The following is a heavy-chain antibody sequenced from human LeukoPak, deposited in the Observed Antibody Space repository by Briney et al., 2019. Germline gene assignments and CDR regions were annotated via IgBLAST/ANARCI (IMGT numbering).Heavy chain of an antibody. CDR1: GGSISSYY. CDR2: IYYSGST. J-gene: IGHJ6*02. Sequence: PSETLSLTCTVSGGSISSYYWSWIRQPPGKGLEWIGDIYYSGSTNYNPSLKSRVTISVDTSKNQFSLKLSSVTAADTAVYYCARDRSSSWYTPQPYYYGMDVWGQGTTVTVSS. CDR3: ARDRSSSWYTPQPYYYGMDV. V-gene: IGHV4-59*01. D-gene: IGHD6-13*01.